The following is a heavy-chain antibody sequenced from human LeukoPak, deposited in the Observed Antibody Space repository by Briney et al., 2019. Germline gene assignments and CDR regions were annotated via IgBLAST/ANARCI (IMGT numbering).Heavy chain of an antibody. Sequence: GGSLRLSCAGSGFNFNNYAMHWVRQAPGKGLEWLSGISWNSGTRGYADSVKGRFTISRDNAKNSLYLQMNGLRADDTATYYCARGATDTTRWFDPWGQGTLVTVSS. CDR3: ARGATDTTRWFDP. D-gene: IGHD1-7*01. CDR2: ISWNSGTR. V-gene: IGHV3-9*01. CDR1: GFNFNNYA. J-gene: IGHJ5*02.